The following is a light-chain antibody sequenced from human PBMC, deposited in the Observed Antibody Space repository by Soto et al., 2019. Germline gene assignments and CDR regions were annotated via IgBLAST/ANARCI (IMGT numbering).Light chain of an antibody. CDR3: QVRTNWSIA. Sequence: EVVLTQSPATLSLSPGERATLSCRASQSVSSYLAWYQQKPGQAPRLLIYDASNRATGIPARFSGTGSGTDFTLTINNLEPEDFAVYYCQVRTNWSIAFGRGTRLEI. CDR1: QSVSSY. J-gene: IGKJ5*01. V-gene: IGKV3-11*01. CDR2: DAS.